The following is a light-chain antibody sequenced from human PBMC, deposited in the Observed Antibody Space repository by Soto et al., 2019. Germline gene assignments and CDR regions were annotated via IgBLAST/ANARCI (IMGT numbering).Light chain of an antibody. Sequence: DIQMTQSPSTLSASVGDRVTITCRASQSISNWLAWYQQKPGKAPKLLIYDASSLESGVPSRFSGSGSGTDFTLTFGSLRPNVFAIYYCKQYNSSPGPFAKGPKVKIK. V-gene: IGKV1-5*01. CDR2: DAS. CDR3: KQYNSSPGP. J-gene: IGKJ1*01. CDR1: QSISNW.